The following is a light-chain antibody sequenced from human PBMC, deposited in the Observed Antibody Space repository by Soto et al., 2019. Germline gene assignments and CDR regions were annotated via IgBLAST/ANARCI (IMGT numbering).Light chain of an antibody. CDR3: QQYGSSLGT. Sequence: EIVLTQSPGTLSLSPGERATLSCRASQSVSSSYLAWYQQKPGQAPRLLIYGASSRATGIPDRFSGSGSGTDFTLTISRLEPDDFAVYYCQQYGSSLGTFGQGTNVDIK. V-gene: IGKV3-20*01. CDR1: QSVSSSY. CDR2: GAS. J-gene: IGKJ1*01.